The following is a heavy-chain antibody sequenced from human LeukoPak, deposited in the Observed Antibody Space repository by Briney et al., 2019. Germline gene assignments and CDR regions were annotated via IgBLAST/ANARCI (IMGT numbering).Heavy chain of an antibody. D-gene: IGHD1-1*01. CDR3: VRDSPDGYTHGHRYYNMDV. CDR2: VFSTGHTDH. CDR1: GASLTAYY. Sequence: PSDTLSLTCSVCGASLTAYYWPWLRQSAGKGLEWIGRVFSTGHTDHNYNPSLANRVSISGDTSTNHISLKLRSVTDADTAVYYCVRDSPDGYTHGHRYYNMDVWGKGTTVNVS. V-gene: IGHV4-4*07. J-gene: IGHJ6*03.